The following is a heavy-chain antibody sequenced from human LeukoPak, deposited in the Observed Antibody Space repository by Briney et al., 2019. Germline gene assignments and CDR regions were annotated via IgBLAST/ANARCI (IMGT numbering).Heavy chain of an antibody. V-gene: IGHV4-34*01. CDR2: INHSGII. CDR1: GGSFSGHY. CDR3: ARSGSPSSGWYAPTY. Sequence: PSETLSLTCAVYGGSFSGHYWSWIRQPPGKGLERIGEINHSGIINYNPSLKSRVTISVDTSKNQFSLKLSSVTAADTAVYYCARSGSPSSGWYAPTYWGQGTLVTVSS. D-gene: IGHD6-19*01. J-gene: IGHJ4*02.